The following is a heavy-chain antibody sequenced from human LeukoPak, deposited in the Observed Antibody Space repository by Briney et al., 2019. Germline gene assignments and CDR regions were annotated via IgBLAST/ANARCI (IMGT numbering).Heavy chain of an antibody. D-gene: IGHD3-22*01. V-gene: IGHV3-33*01. Sequence: GGSLRLSCAASGFTFSSYGMHWVRQAPGKGLEWVAVIWYDGSNKYYADSVKGRFTISRDNSKNTLYLQMNSLRAEDTAVYYCAREAIYYDSSGYTLAFDYWGQGTLVTVSS. CDR2: IWYDGSNK. CDR3: AREAIYYDSSGYTLAFDY. J-gene: IGHJ4*02. CDR1: GFTFSSYG.